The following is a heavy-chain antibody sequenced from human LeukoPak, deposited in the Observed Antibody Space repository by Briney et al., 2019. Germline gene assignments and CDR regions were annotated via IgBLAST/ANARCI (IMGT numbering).Heavy chain of an antibody. Sequence: ASVKVSCKASGYTFTGYYMRWVRQAPGQGLEWMGWINPNSGGTNYAQKFQGRVTMTRDTSISTAYMELSRLRSDDTAVYYCARSPYYYDSSGYYPSDGYFDYWGQGTLVTVSS. CDR3: ARSPYYYDSSGYYPSDGYFDY. CDR1: GYTFTGYY. D-gene: IGHD3-22*01. CDR2: INPNSGGT. J-gene: IGHJ4*02. V-gene: IGHV1-2*02.